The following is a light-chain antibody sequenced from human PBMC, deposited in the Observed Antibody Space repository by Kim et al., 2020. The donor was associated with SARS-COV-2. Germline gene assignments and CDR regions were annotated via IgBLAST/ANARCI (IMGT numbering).Light chain of an antibody. V-gene: IGLV2-14*03. J-gene: IGLJ2*01. CDR3: NSYSRTSIELL. Sequence: QSITISCTGTSSDIGDFNYVSWYQQRPGTVPRLIIYDVSNRPSGVSYRFSGSKSGNTASLTISGLQAEDEADYYCNSYSRTSIELLFGGGTQLTVL. CDR1: SSDIGDFNY. CDR2: DVS.